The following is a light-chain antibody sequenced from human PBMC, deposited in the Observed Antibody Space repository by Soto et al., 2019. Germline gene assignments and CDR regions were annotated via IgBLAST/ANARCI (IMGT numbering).Light chain of an antibody. V-gene: IGLV2-23*01. CDR2: EGS. CDR1: SCDVGSYSH. Sequence: QSALTQPASVSGSPGQSITIACTGTSCDVGSYSHVSWYQQHPGKAPRLIIYEGSKRPSGVSHRFSASRSDKTASLTISGLQAEDEAAYYCCSYALSSSYVFGTGTKLTVL. CDR3: CSYALSSSYV. J-gene: IGLJ1*01.